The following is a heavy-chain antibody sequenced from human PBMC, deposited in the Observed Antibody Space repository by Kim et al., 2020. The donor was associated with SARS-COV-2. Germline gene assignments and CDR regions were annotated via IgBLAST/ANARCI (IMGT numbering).Heavy chain of an antibody. V-gene: IGHV4-34*01. CDR2: INHSGST. J-gene: IGHJ4*02. CDR3: ARGSSSSWYRNDIDY. D-gene: IGHD6-13*01. CDR1: GGSFSGYY. Sequence: SETLSLTCAVYGGSFSGYYWSWIRQPPGKGLEWIGEINHSGSTNYNPSLKSRVTISVDTSKNQFSLKLSSVTAADTAVYYCARGSSSSWYRNDIDYWGQGTLVTVSS.